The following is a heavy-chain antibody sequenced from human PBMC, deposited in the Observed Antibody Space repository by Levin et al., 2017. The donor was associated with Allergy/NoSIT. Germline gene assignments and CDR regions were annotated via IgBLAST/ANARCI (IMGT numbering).Heavy chain of an antibody. D-gene: IGHD5-18*01. CDR1: GFTFSTYG. CDR3: AKTPLPGGYRYGYTVYYFDY. Sequence: SGGSLRLSCAASGFTFSTYGVHWVRQAPGKGLEWVAVISYDGSNKDYADSVKGRFNISRDNSKNTLYLQMNSLRADDTAVYYCAKTPLPGGYRYGYTVYYFDYWGQGTLVTVSS. CDR2: ISYDGSNK. V-gene: IGHV3-30*18. J-gene: IGHJ4*02.